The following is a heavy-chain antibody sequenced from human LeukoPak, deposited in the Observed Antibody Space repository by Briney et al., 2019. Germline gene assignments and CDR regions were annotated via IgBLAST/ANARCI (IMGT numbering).Heavy chain of an antibody. CDR2: ISGSGGST. V-gene: IGHV3-23*01. Sequence: GGSLRLSCAASGFTFSSYAMSWVRQAPGKGLEWVSAISGSGGSTYYADSVKGRFTISRDNSKNTLYLQMNSLRAEDTAVYYCAKDRSSGWYEDYFDYWGQGTLVTVSS. J-gene: IGHJ4*02. CDR1: GFTFSSYA. CDR3: AKDRSSGWYEDYFDY. D-gene: IGHD6-19*01.